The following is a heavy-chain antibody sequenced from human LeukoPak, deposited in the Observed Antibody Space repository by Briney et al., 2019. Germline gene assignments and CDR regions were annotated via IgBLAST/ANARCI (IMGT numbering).Heavy chain of an antibody. CDR2: INHGGTT. J-gene: IGHJ4*02. V-gene: IGHV4-38-2*02. Sequence: PSETLSLTCSVSGYSISSGYDWGWIRQPPGKGLEWIGSINHGGTTYYHPSLKSRVTISVDTSKNQFSLKVNSVTAADTAIYYCVKDVPSGHFDYWGQGTLVAASS. CDR1: GYSISSGYD. D-gene: IGHD1-14*01. CDR3: VKDVPSGHFDY.